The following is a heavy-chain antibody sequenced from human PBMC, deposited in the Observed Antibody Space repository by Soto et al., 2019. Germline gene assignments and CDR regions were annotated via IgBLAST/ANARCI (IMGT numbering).Heavy chain of an antibody. V-gene: IGHV4-39*01. Sequence: QLQLQESGPGLVKPSETLSLTCTVSGGSVSSSTYYWAWIRLPPGKGLEWIGSIYQSGSYYNPSLKSRVTISVDTSKNQFSLKLNSVTAADTAVYYCARNPAEWQRLRLGWFDPWGQGTLVTVSS. CDR3: ARNPAEWQRLRLGWFDP. J-gene: IGHJ5*02. D-gene: IGHD5-12*01. CDR2: IYQSGS. CDR1: GGSVSSSTYY.